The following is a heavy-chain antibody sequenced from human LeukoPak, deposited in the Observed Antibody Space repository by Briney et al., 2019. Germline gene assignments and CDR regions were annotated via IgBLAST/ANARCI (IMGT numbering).Heavy chain of an antibody. D-gene: IGHD3-10*02. CDR2: INWNSGSI. Sequence: GGSLRLSCAASGFTFDDYAMHWVRQTPGKGLEWVSGINWNSGSIDYADSVKGRFTISRDNAKNSLYLQMNSLRAEDTAVYYCAELGITMIGGVWGKGTTVTISS. J-gene: IGHJ6*04. V-gene: IGHV3-9*01. CDR3: AELGITMIGGV. CDR1: GFTFDDYA.